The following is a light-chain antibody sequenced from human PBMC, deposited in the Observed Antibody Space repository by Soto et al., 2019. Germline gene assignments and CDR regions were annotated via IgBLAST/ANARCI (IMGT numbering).Light chain of an antibody. CDR1: SSDVGGYNY. CDR2: AVT. Sequence: QSVLTQPPSASGSPGQSVTISCTGTSSDVGGYNYVSWYQQHPGKAPKLMIYAVTERPSGVPDRFSGSRSGNTASLTVSGLQAEDEADYYCTSYAGTNGLIFGGGTKLTVL. V-gene: IGLV2-8*01. CDR3: TSYAGTNGLI. J-gene: IGLJ2*01.